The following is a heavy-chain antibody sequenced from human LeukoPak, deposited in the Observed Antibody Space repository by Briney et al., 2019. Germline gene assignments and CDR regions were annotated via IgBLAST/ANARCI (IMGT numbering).Heavy chain of an antibody. CDR2: IYYSGST. CDR1: GGSISSYY. J-gene: IGHJ5*02. V-gene: IGHV4-59*01. D-gene: IGHD5-18*01. Sequence: SETLSLTCTVSGGSISSYYWSWIRQPPGKGLERIGYIYYSGSTNYNPSLTIRVTISVDTSKNQFSLKLSSVTAADTAVYYCARMLADTAMVNWFDPWGQGTLVTVSS. CDR3: ARMLADTAMVNWFDP.